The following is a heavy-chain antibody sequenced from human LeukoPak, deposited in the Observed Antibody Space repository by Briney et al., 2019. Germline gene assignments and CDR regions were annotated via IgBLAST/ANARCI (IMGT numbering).Heavy chain of an antibody. CDR1: GGSISSYY. D-gene: IGHD1-26*01. J-gene: IGHJ3*02. V-gene: IGHV4-59*07. CDR3: ARPVVGATTAFDI. Sequence: SDTLSLTCTVSGGSISSYYWSWIRQPPGKGLEWIGYIYYSGSTNYNPSLKSRVTISVDTSKNQFSLKLSSVTAADTAVYYCARPVVGATTAFDIWGQGTMVTVSS. CDR2: IYYSGST.